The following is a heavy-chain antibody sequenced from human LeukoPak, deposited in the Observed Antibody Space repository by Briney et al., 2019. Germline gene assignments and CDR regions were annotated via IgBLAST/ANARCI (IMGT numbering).Heavy chain of an antibody. J-gene: IGHJ6*02. CDR1: GYTFTTYG. CDR2: ISGYNGDI. V-gene: IGHV1-18*04. CDR3: AREYSGTHQEEYYYYYGMDV. Sequence: ASVKVSCKASGYTFTTYGISWVRQAPGQGLEWMGWISGYNGDINYAQMLQGRVTMTTDTSTSTAYMELRSLRSDDTAVYYCAREYSGTHQEEYYYYYGMDVWGQGTTVTVSS. D-gene: IGHD1-26*01.